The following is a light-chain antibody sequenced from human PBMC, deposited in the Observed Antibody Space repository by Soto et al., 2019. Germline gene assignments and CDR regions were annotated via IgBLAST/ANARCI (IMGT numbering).Light chain of an antibody. CDR2: GAS. V-gene: IGKV3-15*01. Sequence: EIVMTQSPATLSVSPGERATLSCRASQSVSSNLAWYQQKPGQAPRLLIYGASTRATGIPARFSGSGSGTEFTLNISSLQSEDFAVYYCQQYNNWPPWITFGQGTRLEIK. J-gene: IGKJ5*01. CDR1: QSVSSN. CDR3: QQYNNWPPWIT.